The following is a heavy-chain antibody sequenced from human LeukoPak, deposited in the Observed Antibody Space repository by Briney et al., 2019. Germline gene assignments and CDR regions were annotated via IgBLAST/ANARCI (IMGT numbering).Heavy chain of an antibody. J-gene: IGHJ3*02. D-gene: IGHD2-15*01. CDR1: GYTFTSYA. V-gene: IGHV1-3*01. Sequence: ASVKVSCKASGYTFTSYAMHWVRQAPGQRLEWMGWINAGNGNTKYSQRFQGRVTMTTDTSTSTAYMELRSLRSDDTAVYYCARDTRLDCSGGSCYSYDAFDIWGQGTMVTVSS. CDR3: ARDTRLDCSGGSCYSYDAFDI. CDR2: INAGNGNT.